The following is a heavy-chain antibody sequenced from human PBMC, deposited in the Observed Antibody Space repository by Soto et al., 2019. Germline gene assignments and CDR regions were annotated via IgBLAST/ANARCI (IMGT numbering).Heavy chain of an antibody. CDR3: ARSYYVLGAFDV. V-gene: IGHV4-30-4*08. CDR1: GASISSGDYY. J-gene: IGHJ3*01. CDR2: IFHSGET. Sequence: QVQLQESGPGLVKPSETLSLTCTVSGASISSGDYYWSWIRQSPGKGLQWNGYIFHSGETYYTPSLESRFSISIDASKNQFSLNMNSVTAAATAVYFCARSYYVLGAFDVWGPGTVVTVSS. D-gene: IGHD3-10*02.